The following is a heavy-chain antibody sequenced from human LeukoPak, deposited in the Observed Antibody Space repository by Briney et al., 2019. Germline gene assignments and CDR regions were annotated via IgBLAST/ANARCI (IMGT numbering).Heavy chain of an antibody. CDR3: ARVDIVVVPAAIYYYMDV. D-gene: IGHD2-2*01. Sequence: ASVKVSCKASGYTFTSYDINWVRQATGQGLEWMGWMNPNSGSTGYAQKFQGRVTMTRNTSISTAYMELSSLRSEDTAVYYCARVDIVVVPAAIYYYMDVWGKGTTVTVSS. CDR1: GYTFTSYD. CDR2: MNPNSGST. J-gene: IGHJ6*03. V-gene: IGHV1-8*01.